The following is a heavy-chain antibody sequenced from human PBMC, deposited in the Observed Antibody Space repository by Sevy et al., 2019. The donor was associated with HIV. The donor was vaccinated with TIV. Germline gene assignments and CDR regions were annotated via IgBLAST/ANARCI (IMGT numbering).Heavy chain of an antibody. CDR2: IRYDGSNK. Sequence: GGSLRLSCAASRFSFNGYGMHWVRQAPGKGLEWVAFIRYDGSNKYYADSVKGRFTISRDDSKNTLYLQMNSLRVDDTAIYYCAKEDSNGVCYSSWGQGTLVTVSS. J-gene: IGHJ5*02. CDR1: RFSFNGYG. CDR3: AKEDSNGVCYSS. D-gene: IGHD2-21*01. V-gene: IGHV3-30*02.